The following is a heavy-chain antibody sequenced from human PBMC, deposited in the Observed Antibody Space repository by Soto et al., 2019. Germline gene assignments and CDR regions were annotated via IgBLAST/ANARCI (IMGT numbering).Heavy chain of an antibody. V-gene: IGHV4-4*02. J-gene: IGHJ3*02. CDR1: SGSISSSNW. CDR2: IYHSGST. CDR3: ATRSGSYYYDAFDI. D-gene: IGHD3-10*01. Sequence: ASETLSLTCAVSSGSISSSNWWSWVRQPPGKGLEWIGEIYHSGSTNYNPSLKSRVTISVDKSKNQFSLKLSSVTAADTAMYYCATRSGSYYYDAFDIWGQGTMDTVSS.